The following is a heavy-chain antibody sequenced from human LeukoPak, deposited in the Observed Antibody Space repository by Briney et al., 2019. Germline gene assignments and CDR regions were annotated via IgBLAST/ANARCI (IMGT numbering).Heavy chain of an antibody. CDR2: MNPDSGNT. CDR1: GYTFTSYD. D-gene: IGHD5-12*01. J-gene: IGHJ3*02. Sequence: ASVKVSCKASGYTFTSYDINWVRQATGQGLEWMGWMNPDSGNTGYAQKFQGRVTMTRNTSISTAYMELSSLRSEDTAVYYCAKGDNSGYEAIGASDIWGQGTMVTVSS. V-gene: IGHV1-8*01. CDR3: AKGDNSGYEAIGASDI.